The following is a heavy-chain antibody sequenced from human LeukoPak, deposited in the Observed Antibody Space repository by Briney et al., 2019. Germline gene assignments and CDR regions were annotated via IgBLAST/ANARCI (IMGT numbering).Heavy chain of an antibody. CDR3: AREVVVAATRVYYFDY. CDR2: IIPIFGTA. J-gene: IGHJ4*02. V-gene: IGHV1-69*05. CDR1: GGTFSSYA. D-gene: IGHD2-15*01. Sequence: SVKVSCKACGGTFSSYAISWVRQAPGQGLEWMGGIIPIFGTANYAQKFQGRVTITTDESTSTAYMELSSLRSEDTAVYYCAREVVVAATRVYYFDYWGQGTLVTVSS.